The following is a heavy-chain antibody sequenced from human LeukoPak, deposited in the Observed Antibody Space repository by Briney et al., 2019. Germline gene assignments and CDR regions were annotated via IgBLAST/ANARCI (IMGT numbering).Heavy chain of an antibody. V-gene: IGHV3-23*01. CDR3: AKDVRNTGWYKES. CDR2: LTGSGNTA. CDR1: GFTFSSYA. Sequence: GGSLRLSCAASGFTFSSYAMSWVRQAPGKGLEWVSGLTGSGNTAYYADSVKGRFTISRDNSKNTLYLQMSSLRVEDTAMYYCAKDVRNTGWYKESWGQGTLVTVSS. J-gene: IGHJ5*02. D-gene: IGHD6-19*01.